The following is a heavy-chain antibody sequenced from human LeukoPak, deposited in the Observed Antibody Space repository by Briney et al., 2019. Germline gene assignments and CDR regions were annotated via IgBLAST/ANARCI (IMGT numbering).Heavy chain of an antibody. J-gene: IGHJ3*02. CDR3: ARESGTLYAFDI. D-gene: IGHD1-26*01. V-gene: IGHV4-59*01. Sequence: SETLSLTCTVSGVSISSYYWSWIRQPPGKGLEWIGYIYDSGSTNYSPSLKSRVTMSVDTSKNQFSLKLGSVTAADTAVYYCARESGTLYAFDIWGQGTMVTVSS. CDR2: IYDSGST. CDR1: GVSISSYY.